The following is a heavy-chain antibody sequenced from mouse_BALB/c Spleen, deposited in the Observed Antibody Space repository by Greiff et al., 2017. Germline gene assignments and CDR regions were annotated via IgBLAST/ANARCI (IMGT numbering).Heavy chain of an antibody. CDR1: GFTFSSYT. V-gene: IGHV5-6-4*01. CDR2: ISSGGSYT. Sequence: EVHLVESGGGLVKPGGSLKLSCAASGFTFSSYTMSWVRQTPEKRLEWVATISSGGSYTYYPDSVKGRFTISRDNAKNTLYLQMSSLKSEDTAMYYCTRGYGKGYYFDYWGQGTTLTVSS. J-gene: IGHJ2*01. CDR3: TRGYGKGYYFDY. D-gene: IGHD2-1*01.